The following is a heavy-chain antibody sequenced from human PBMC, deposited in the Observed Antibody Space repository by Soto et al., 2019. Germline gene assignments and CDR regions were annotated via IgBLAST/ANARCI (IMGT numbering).Heavy chain of an antibody. V-gene: IGHV2-5*01. J-gene: IGHJ4*02. D-gene: IGHD3-10*01. CDR3: AQFKGLWGPFDY. CDR2: IYWNDDE. Sequence: QITLKESGPTLVKPTQTLTLTCTFSGLSLNTRGVGVGWVRQPPGKALEWLALIYWNDDERHRPSLRSRLTITKDTSKDQVVLTMTNMDPVDTGTYCCAQFKGLWGPFDYWGQGLLLTVSS. CDR1: GLSLNTRGVG.